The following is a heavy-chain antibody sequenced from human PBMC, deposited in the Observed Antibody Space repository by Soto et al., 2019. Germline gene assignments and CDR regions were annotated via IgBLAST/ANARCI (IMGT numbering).Heavy chain of an antibody. D-gene: IGHD2-2*01. CDR1: GFTFSTYV. V-gene: IGHV3-33*01. Sequence: GWSLRLSCAASGFTFSTYVMHWVRQTPGKGLEWVAVLWYDGTNENYAGSVKGRFTISRDNSKNTLYLQMNSLRVEDTAVYYCATEGKYKYAHDYWGQGTLVTVYS. J-gene: IGHJ4*02. CDR3: ATEGKYKYAHDY. CDR2: LWYDGTNE.